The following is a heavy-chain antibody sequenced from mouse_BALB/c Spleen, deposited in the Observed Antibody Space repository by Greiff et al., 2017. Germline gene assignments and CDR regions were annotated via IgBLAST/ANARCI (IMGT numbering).Heavy chain of an antibody. CDR3: ARSGNWYYFDY. CDR1: GYTFTSYW. J-gene: IGHJ2*01. V-gene: IGHV1-7*01. Sequence: QVQLQQSGAELAKPGASVKMSCKASGYTFTSYWMHWVKQRPGQGLEWIGYINPSTGYTEYNQKFKDKATLTTDKSSSTAYMQLSRLTSEDSAVYFCARSGNWYYFDYWGQGTTLTVSS. D-gene: IGHD4-1*01. CDR2: INPSTGYT.